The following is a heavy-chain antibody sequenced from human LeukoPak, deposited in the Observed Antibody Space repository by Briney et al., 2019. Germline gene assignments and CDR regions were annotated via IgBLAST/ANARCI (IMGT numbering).Heavy chain of an antibody. Sequence: GGSLRLSCATSGFTFSSSWMHWVRQAPGKGLAWVSRINSDGSSTAYADSVKGRFIISRDNAKNTLYLQMNSLRAEDTAVYYCARDRGYHFENWGQGTLVTASS. D-gene: IGHD5-12*01. CDR2: INSDGSST. V-gene: IGHV3-74*01. CDR1: GFTFSSSW. J-gene: IGHJ4*02. CDR3: ARDRGYHFEN.